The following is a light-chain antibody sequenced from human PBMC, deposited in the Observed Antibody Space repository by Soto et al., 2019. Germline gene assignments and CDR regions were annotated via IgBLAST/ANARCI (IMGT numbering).Light chain of an antibody. CDR3: HHYGSSRT. Sequence: EIVLTQSPGTLSLSPGERATLSCRASQSVSSSYLVWYQQKPGQAPRLLIYGASSRATGIPDRFSGSGSGTDFTLTISRLEPEDFAVYYCHHYGSSRTFGQGTKVDIK. CDR2: GAS. CDR1: QSVSSSY. J-gene: IGKJ1*01. V-gene: IGKV3-20*01.